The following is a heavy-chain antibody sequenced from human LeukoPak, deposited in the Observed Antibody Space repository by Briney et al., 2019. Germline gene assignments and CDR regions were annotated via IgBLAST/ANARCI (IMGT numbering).Heavy chain of an antibody. Sequence: SETLSLTCTVSGGSISSSSYYWGWIRQPPWKGLEWIGSIYYSGSTYYNPSLKSRVTISVDTSKNQFSLKLSSVTAADTAVYYCARTSSLLRYFDWLFGPDAFDIWGQGTMVTVSS. CDR2: IYYSGST. CDR1: GGSISSSSYY. J-gene: IGHJ3*02. D-gene: IGHD3-9*01. V-gene: IGHV4-39*01. CDR3: ARTSSLLRYFDWLFGPDAFDI.